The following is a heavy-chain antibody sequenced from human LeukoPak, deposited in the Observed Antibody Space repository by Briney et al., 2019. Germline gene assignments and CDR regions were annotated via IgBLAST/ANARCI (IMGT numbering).Heavy chain of an antibody. CDR2: INWNGGST. CDR3: ARGLAAAGTAY. J-gene: IGHJ4*02. Sequence: GGSLRLSCAASGFTFSSYSMNWVRQAPGKGLEWVSGINWNGGSTGYADSVKGRFTISRDNAKNSLYLQMNSLRAEDTALYYCARGLAAAGTAYWGQGTLVTVSS. D-gene: IGHD6-13*01. V-gene: IGHV3-20*04. CDR1: GFTFSSYS.